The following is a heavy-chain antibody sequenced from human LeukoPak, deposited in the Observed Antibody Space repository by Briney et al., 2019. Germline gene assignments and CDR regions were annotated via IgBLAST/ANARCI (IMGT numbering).Heavy chain of an antibody. Sequence: GGSLRLSCERSGFTFRGYWMTWVRQPPEKGLEWVATIKEDGSEKFYVDSVKGRFTISRDDAENSLYLHMSRLRAEDTAVYYCATFSAAESWGQGALVTVSS. CDR2: IKEDGSEK. D-gene: IGHD2-2*01. V-gene: IGHV3-7*01. CDR1: GFTFRGYW. J-gene: IGHJ4*02. CDR3: ATFSAAES.